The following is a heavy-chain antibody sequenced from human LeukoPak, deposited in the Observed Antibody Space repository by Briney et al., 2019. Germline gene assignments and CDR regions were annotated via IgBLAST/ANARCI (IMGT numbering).Heavy chain of an antibody. CDR1: GFTFSSYG. V-gene: IGHV3-21*01. Sequence: GGTLRLSCAASGFTFSSYGMNWVRQAPGKGLEWVSAISGSGVNTYYADSVKGRFTISRDNAKKSVYLQMNSLRAEDTAVYYCARGSTYSSGWYTGFDYWGQGSLVTVSS. J-gene: IGHJ4*02. CDR3: ARGSTYSSGWYTGFDY. CDR2: ISGSGVNT. D-gene: IGHD6-19*01.